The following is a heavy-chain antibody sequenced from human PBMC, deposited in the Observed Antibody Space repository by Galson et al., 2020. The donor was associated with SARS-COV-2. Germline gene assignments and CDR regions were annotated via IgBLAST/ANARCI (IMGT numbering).Heavy chain of an antibody. CDR2: IYYTGTT. J-gene: IGHJ2*01. Sequence: SETLSLTCNVSGDSMTSGGYYWSWIRQHPGKGLEWIGYIYYTGTTYYNPSLKSRVTILVDTSKNQFSLKVTSVTAADTAVYYCARVVAIGRYWSFDLWGRGTLVTVSS. CDR3: ARVVAIGRYWSFDL. D-gene: IGHD2-21*01. CDR1: GDSMTSGGYY. V-gene: IGHV4-31*03.